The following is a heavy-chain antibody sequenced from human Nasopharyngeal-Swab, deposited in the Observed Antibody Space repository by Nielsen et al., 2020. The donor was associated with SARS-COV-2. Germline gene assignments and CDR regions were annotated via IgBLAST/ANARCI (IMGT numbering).Heavy chain of an antibody. CDR3: ARRRYFDWLPSYFDY. D-gene: IGHD3-9*01. J-gene: IGHJ4*02. CDR1: GGSVSSGSYY. Sequence: SETLSLTCTVSGGSVSSGSYYWSWIRQPPGKGLEWIGYIYYSGSTNYNPSVKSRVTISVDTSKNQFSLKLSSVTAADTAVYYCARRRYFDWLPSYFDYWGQGTLVTVSS. CDR2: IYYSGST. V-gene: IGHV4-61*01.